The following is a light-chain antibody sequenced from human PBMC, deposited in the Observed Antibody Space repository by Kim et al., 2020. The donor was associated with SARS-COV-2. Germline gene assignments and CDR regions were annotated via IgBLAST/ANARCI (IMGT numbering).Light chain of an antibody. CDR1: SGSIASNY. J-gene: IGLJ3*02. CDR2: EDD. V-gene: IGLV6-57*03. CDR3: QSYDGSNWV. Sequence: GNTVTISCTRSSGSIASNYVQGYQQRPGRAPTTVIYEDDQRPSGVPDRFSGSIDSSSNSASLTISGLKTEDEANYYCQSYDGSNWVFGGGTQLTVL.